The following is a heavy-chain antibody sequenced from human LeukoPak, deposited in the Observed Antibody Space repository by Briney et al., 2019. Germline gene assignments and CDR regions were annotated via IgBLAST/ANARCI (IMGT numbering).Heavy chain of an antibody. J-gene: IGHJ4*02. CDR3: AKDSFFGSYFDY. CDR1: GFTFSSYG. Sequence: GGSLRLSCAASGFTFSSYGMHWVRQAPVTGLEWVAVISYDGSNKYYADSVKGRFTISRDNSKNTLYLQMNSLRAEDTAVYYCAKDSFFGSYFDYWGQGTLVTVSS. D-gene: IGHD3-3*01. V-gene: IGHV3-30*18. CDR2: ISYDGSNK.